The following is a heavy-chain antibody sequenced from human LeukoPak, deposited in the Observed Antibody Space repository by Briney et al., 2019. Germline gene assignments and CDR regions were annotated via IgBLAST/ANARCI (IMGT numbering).Heavy chain of an antibody. D-gene: IGHD3-3*01. CDR3: AKVGGYYDFWSGYFDY. CDR1: GFTFSSYA. J-gene: IGHJ4*02. CDR2: ISGSGGST. Sequence: GGSLRLSCAASGFTFSSYAMSWVRQAPGKGLEWVSAISGSGGSTYYADSVKGRFTISRDNSKNTLYLQMNSLRAEDTAVYYCAKVGGYYDFWSGYFDYWGQGTLVTVSS. V-gene: IGHV3-23*01.